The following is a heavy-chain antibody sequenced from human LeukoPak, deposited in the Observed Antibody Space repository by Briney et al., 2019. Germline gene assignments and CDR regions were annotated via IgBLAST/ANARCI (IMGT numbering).Heavy chain of an antibody. CDR3: ARGGVGSYYDFWSGYHGALGYMDV. V-gene: IGHV4-4*07. CDR2: IYTSGST. Sequence: PSETLSVTCTVSGGSISSYYWSWIRQPVGKGLEWIGRIYTSGSTNYNPSLKSRVTMSVDTSKNQFSLKLSSVTAADTAVYYCARGGVGSYYDFWSGYHGALGYMDVWGKGTTVTVSS. J-gene: IGHJ6*03. CDR1: GGSISSYY. D-gene: IGHD3-3*01.